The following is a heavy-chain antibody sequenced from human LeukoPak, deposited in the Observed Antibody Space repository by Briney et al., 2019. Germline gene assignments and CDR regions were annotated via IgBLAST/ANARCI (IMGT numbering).Heavy chain of an antibody. D-gene: IGHD3-10*01. CDR3: ASDGAPYSITMVRGVIIHHDY. J-gene: IGHJ4*02. V-gene: IGHV1-18*01. Sequence: ASVKVSCKASGYTFTSYGISWVRQAPGQGLEWMGWISAYNGNTNYAQKLQGRVTMTTDTSPSTAYMELRSLRSDDTAVYYCASDGAPYSITMVRGVIIHHDYWGQGNPGHRLL. CDR2: ISAYNGNT. CDR1: GYTFTSYG.